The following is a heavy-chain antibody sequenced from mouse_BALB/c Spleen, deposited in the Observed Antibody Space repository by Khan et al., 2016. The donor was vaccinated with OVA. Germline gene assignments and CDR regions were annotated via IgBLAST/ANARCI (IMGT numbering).Heavy chain of an antibody. J-gene: IGHJ2*01. CDR1: GYTFINYW. D-gene: IGHD4-1*01. Sequence: VELVESGAELAKPGASVKMSCKASGYTFINYWILWIKQRPGQGLEWIGYINPSTGYTEYNQNFKDKATLTADISSSTAYMQLSSLTSEDSAVYYCARRGRRWDVDYWGQGTTLTGSS. CDR2: INPSTGYT. V-gene: IGHV1-7*01. CDR3: ARRGRRWDVDY.